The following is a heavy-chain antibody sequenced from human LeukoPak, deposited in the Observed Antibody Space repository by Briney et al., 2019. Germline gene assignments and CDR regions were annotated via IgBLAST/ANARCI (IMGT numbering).Heavy chain of an antibody. CDR3: AKGGHSYGPDYFDY. CDR1: GFTFSSYS. D-gene: IGHD5-18*01. J-gene: IGHJ4*02. Sequence: GGSLRLSCAASGFTFSSYSMNWVRQAPGKGLEWVSSISSSSSYIYYADSVKGRFTISRDNSKNTLYLQMNSLRAEDTAVYYCAKGGHSYGPDYFDYWGQGTLVTVSS. CDR2: ISSSSSYI. V-gene: IGHV3-21*04.